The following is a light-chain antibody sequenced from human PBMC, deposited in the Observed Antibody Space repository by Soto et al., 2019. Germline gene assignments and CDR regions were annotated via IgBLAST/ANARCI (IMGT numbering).Light chain of an antibody. CDR1: SNDVGGFNY. CDR3: TSFTSGSTPYV. V-gene: IGLV2-14*03. Sequence: HSALSQPASVSGSPGQSITISCTGTSNDVGGFNYVSWYQQLPGKAPKLVIYDVTHRTSGVSDRFSGSRSGNTASLTISGLQAEDEADYYCTSFTSGSTPYVLGTGTKVTVL. CDR2: DVT. J-gene: IGLJ1*01.